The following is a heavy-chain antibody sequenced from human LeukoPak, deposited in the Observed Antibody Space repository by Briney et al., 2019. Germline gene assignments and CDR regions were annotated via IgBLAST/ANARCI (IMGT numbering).Heavy chain of an antibody. CDR3: ARGRAYSNYGASYYSYMDV. CDR2: MNPNSGNT. V-gene: IGHV1-8*03. CDR1: RYTFTDYY. Sequence: AAVKVSCKPSRYTFTDYYINWVRQATRQGLEWMGWMNPNSGNTGYAQKSQGRDTITSDTSINTAYIEPSTLRSEGSAVDYCARGRAYSNYGASYYSYMDVWGKGTTVTVSS. D-gene: IGHD4-11*01. J-gene: IGHJ6*03.